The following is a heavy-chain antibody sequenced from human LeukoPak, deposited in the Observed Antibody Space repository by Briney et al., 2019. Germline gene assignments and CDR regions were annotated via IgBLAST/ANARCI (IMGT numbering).Heavy chain of an antibody. CDR3: ARHNFYYDTSGYHPLDFDY. CDR2: IYPGDSYT. CDR1: GYSFTSYL. J-gene: IGHJ4*02. D-gene: IGHD3-22*01. V-gene: IGHV5-51*07. Sequence: GESLKISCKGSGYSFTSYLIGWVHQMPGKGLEWMGIIYPGDSYTIYSPSFQGQVSISAGKSISTAYLQWSSLKASDTAMYYCARHNFYYDTSGYHPLDFDYWGQGTLVTVSS.